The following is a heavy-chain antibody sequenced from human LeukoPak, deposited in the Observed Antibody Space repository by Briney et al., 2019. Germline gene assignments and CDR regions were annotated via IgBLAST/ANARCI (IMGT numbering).Heavy chain of an antibody. CDR1: GYTFTGYY. D-gene: IGHD3-10*01. Sequence: ASVKVSCKASGYTFTGYYMHWVRQAPGQGLEWMGWINPNSGGTNYAQKFQGRVTMTGDTSISTAYMELSRLRSDDTAVYYCARPITMVRGVTYFDYWGQGTLVTVS. CDR2: INPNSGGT. V-gene: IGHV1-2*02. CDR3: ARPITMVRGVTYFDY. J-gene: IGHJ4*02.